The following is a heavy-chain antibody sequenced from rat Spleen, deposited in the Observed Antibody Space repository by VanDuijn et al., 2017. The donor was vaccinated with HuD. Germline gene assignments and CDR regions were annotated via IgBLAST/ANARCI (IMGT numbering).Heavy chain of an antibody. J-gene: IGHJ2*01. CDR3: TREQYYFDY. CDR2: ISPSGGTT. V-gene: IGHV5-27*01. CDR1: GFTFSDYY. Sequence: EVQLVESGGGLVQPGRSLKLSCAASGFTFSDYYMVWVRQAPTKGLEWVASISPSGGTTYYRDSVKGRFTVSRDDAKSTLYLQMNSLRSEDTATYFCTREQYYFDYWGQGVMVTVSS.